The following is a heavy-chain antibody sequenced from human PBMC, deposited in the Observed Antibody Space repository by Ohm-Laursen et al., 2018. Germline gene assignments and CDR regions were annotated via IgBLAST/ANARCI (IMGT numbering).Heavy chain of an antibody. CDR2: ISSSGSTI. D-gene: IGHD2-15*01. CDR1: GFTFSNAW. CDR3: AREFAARNYYYGMDV. J-gene: IGHJ6*02. V-gene: IGHV3-11*04. Sequence: SLRLSCAASGFTFSNAWMSWVRQAPGKGLEWVSYISSSGSTIYYADSVKGRFTISRDNAKNSLYLQMNSLRAEDTAVYYCAREFAARNYYYGMDVWGQGTTVTVSS.